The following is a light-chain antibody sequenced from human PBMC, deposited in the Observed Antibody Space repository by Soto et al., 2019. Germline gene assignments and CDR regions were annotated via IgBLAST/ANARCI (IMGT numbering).Light chain of an antibody. V-gene: IGKV3-15*01. Sequence: EVVMTQSPATLSVSPGERATLSCRASQSVSSNLAWYQQNRGQAPRLLIYGASTRATGVPARFSGSGSGTEFTLTISSLQSEDFAVYYCQQYINWARTFGQGSKVEIK. J-gene: IGKJ1*01. CDR2: GAS. CDR1: QSVSSN. CDR3: QQYINWART.